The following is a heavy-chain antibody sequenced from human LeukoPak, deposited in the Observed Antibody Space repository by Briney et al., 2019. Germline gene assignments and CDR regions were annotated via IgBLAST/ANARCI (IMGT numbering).Heavy chain of an antibody. D-gene: IGHD3-9*01. Sequence: PGGSLRLSCAASGFTFSNFIMNWVRQAPGKGLEWVSIIYSGGSTYYADSVKGRFTISRDNSKNTLYLQMNSLRAEDTAVYYCAKDSGYYDILTGYLDIWGQGTMVTVPS. CDR3: AKDSGYYDILTGYLDI. CDR2: IYSGGST. V-gene: IGHV3-53*01. CDR1: GFTFSNFI. J-gene: IGHJ3*02.